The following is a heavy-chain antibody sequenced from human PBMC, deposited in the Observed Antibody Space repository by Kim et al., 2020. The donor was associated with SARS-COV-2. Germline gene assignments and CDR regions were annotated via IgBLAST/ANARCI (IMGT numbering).Heavy chain of an antibody. D-gene: IGHD2-15*01. J-gene: IGHJ4*02. CDR3: ARGSRYCSGGSCYPFDY. Sequence: HHSRVTISVDTSKNQFSLKLSSVTAADTAVYYCARGSRYCSGGSCYPFDYWGQGTLVTVSS. V-gene: IGHV4-34*01.